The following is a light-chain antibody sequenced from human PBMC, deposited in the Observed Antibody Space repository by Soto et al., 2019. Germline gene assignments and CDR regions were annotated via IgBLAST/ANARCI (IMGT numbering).Light chain of an antibody. CDR2: EVN. J-gene: IGLJ1*01. CDR3: LSFKTTSPHV. CDR1: SSDIGAYDY. Sequence: QPASLSGSAGHSITISCPATSSDIGAYDYVSWFQQHPGKAPKLMISEVNNRHSGVSNRFSGSKSGNTAYLTISGLQVEDDAEYFCLSFKTTSPHVFGTGTKVTVL. V-gene: IGLV2-14*01.